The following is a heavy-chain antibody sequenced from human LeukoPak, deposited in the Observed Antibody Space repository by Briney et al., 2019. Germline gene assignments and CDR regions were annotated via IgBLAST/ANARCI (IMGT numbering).Heavy chain of an antibody. CDR3: ARDGGPYYYDSSGYSYFDY. CDR1: GGSISSGDYY. Sequence: SQTLSLTCTISGGSISSGDYYWSWIRQPPGKGLEWIGYIYYSGSTYYNPSLKSRVTISVDTSKNQFSLKLSSVTAADTAVYYCARDGGPYYYDSSGYSYFDYWGQGTLVTVSS. J-gene: IGHJ4*02. D-gene: IGHD3-22*01. CDR2: IYYSGST. V-gene: IGHV4-31*03.